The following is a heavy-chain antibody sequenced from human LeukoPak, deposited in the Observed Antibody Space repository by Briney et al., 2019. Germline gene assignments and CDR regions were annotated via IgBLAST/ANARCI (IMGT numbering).Heavy chain of an antibody. Sequence: SVKVSCKASGGTFSSYAISWVRQAPGQGLEWMGGIIPIFGTANYAQKFQGRVTITADESTSTAYMELSSLRSEDTAVYYCARVGLGRGYSYGASVLFDYWGQGTLVTVSS. CDR1: GGTFSSYA. CDR3: ARVGLGRGYSYGASVLFDY. CDR2: IIPIFGTA. D-gene: IGHD5-18*01. J-gene: IGHJ4*02. V-gene: IGHV1-69*13.